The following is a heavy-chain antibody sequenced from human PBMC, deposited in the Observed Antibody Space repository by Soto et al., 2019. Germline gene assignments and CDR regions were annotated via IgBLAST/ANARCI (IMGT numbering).Heavy chain of an antibody. Sequence: GGSLRLCCAASGFPFSTYDMSWVRQAPGKGLEWVSSFIDSGGSTYYADSVKGRFIISKDNSKNTLYLQMNSLRGEDTAVYYCVKDNGSGCDWLRVGDASDIWGQGTMVTVSS. CDR1: GFPFSTYD. CDR3: VKDNGSGCDWLRVGDASDI. D-gene: IGHD5-12*01. CDR2: FIDSGGST. J-gene: IGHJ3*02. V-gene: IGHV3-23*01.